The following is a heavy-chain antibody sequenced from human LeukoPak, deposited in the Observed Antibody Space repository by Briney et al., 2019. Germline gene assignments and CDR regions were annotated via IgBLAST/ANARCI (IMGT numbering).Heavy chain of an antibody. J-gene: IGHJ4*02. V-gene: IGHV4-59*04. Sequence: SETLSLTCTVSGGSISSYYWSWIRQPPGKGLEWIGSIYYSGSTYYNPSLKSRVTISVDTSKNQFSLKLSSVTAADTAVYYCAVITMVREGGVYFDYWGQGSLVTVSS. CDR1: GGSISSYY. CDR2: IYYSGST. CDR3: AVITMVREGGVYFDY. D-gene: IGHD3-10*01.